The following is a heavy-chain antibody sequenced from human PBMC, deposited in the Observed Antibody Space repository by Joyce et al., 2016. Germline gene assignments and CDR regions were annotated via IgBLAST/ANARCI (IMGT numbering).Heavy chain of an antibody. V-gene: IGHV3-23*01. CDR3: AKGDSSGYYYNYYFDH. D-gene: IGHD3-22*01. Sequence: EVQLLASGGGLVQPGGSLTLTCAASGFTFSSYAMRWVRQAPGKGLEWVSGVSGSGGRRYYAESGKGRFTIARENSINTLYLQMNSVRDEDTAVDFCAKGDSSGYYYNYYFDHWGQGIRVTVSS. CDR1: GFTFSSYA. J-gene: IGHJ4*02. CDR2: VSGSGGRR.